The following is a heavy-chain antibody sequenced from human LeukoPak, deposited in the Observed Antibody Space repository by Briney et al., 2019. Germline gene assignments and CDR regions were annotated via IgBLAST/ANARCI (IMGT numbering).Heavy chain of an antibody. V-gene: IGHV4-38-2*02. CDR2: IYHSGST. D-gene: IGHD2/OR15-2a*01. Sequence: SETLSLTCTVSGYSISSGYYWGWIRQPPGKGLEWIGNIYHSGSTYYNPSLKSRLTISVDTSKKQFSLKLSSVTAADTAVYYCASTFAVPNWFDPWGQGTLVTVSS. J-gene: IGHJ5*02. CDR3: ASTFAVPNWFDP. CDR1: GYSISSGYY.